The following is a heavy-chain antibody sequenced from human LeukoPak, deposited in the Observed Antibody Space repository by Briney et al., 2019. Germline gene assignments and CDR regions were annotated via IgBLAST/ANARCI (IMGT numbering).Heavy chain of an antibody. D-gene: IGHD1-7*01. CDR2: ILGSTL. CDR1: GVTLDDSV. V-gene: IGHV3-9*01. Sequence: PGRSLRLSCAASGVTLDDSVMHWVRQPPGKGLEWVSGILGSTLDYADSVRGRFTISKGNAKRTLYLQMRSLRPEDTALYYCIKQLRPGGLDVWGQGTTVIVSS. J-gene: IGHJ6*02. CDR3: IKQLRPGGLDV.